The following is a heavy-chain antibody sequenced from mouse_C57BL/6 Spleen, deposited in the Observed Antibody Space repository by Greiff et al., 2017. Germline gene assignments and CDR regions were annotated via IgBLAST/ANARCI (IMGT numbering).Heavy chain of an antibody. V-gene: IGHV1-69*01. CDR3: ARGSNYYFDY. CDR1: GYTFTSYW. Sequence: QVQLQQPGAELVMPGASVKLSCKASGYTFTSYWMHWVKQRPGQGLEWIGEIDPSDSYTNYNQKFKGKSTLTVDKSSSTAYMQLSSLTSEDSAVYDGARGSNYYFDYWGQGTTLTVSS. D-gene: IGHD2-5*01. J-gene: IGHJ2*01. CDR2: IDPSDSYT.